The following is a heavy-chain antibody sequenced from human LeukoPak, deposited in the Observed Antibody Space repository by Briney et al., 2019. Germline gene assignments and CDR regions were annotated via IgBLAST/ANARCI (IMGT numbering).Heavy chain of an antibody. CDR1: GGSISGWY. CDR2: IYGSGST. D-gene: IGHD3-10*01. J-gene: IGHJ4*02. Sequence: SETLSLICTVSGGSISGWYWSWIRQSPGKGLEWIGYIYGSGSTNYNPSLKSRVTISVDTSKNQFSLKLSSVTAADTAVYYCARDGIRGVIGYFDYWGQGTLVTVSS. V-gene: IGHV4-4*08. CDR3: ARDGIRGVIGYFDY.